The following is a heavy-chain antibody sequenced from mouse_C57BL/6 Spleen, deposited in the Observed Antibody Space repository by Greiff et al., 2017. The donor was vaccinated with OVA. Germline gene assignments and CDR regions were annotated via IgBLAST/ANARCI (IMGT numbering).Heavy chain of an antibody. D-gene: IGHD1-1*01. CDR3: ARRNDYYGSSYAFDY. V-gene: IGHV1-47*01. Sequence: VQVVESGAELVKPGASVKMSCKASGYTFTTYPIEWMKQNHGKSLEWIGNFHPYNDDTKYNEKFKGKATLTVEKSSSTVYLELSRLTSDDSAVYYCARRNDYYGSSYAFDYWGQGTTLTVSS. J-gene: IGHJ2*01. CDR2: FHPYNDDT. CDR1: GYTFTTYP.